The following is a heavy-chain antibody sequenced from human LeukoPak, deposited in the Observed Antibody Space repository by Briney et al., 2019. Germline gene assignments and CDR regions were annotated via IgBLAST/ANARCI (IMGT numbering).Heavy chain of an antibody. D-gene: IGHD2-2*02. CDR2: ISGSCGST. V-gene: IGHV3-23*01. CDR3: AKDRKTCSSTSCYTFPGCWFDP. Sequence: PGGSLRLSCAASGFTFSSYAMSWVRQAPGKGPEWVSAISGSCGSTYYADSVKGRFTISRDNSKNTLYLQMNSLRAEDTAVYYCAKDRKTCSSTSCYTFPGCWFDPWGQGTLATVSS. J-gene: IGHJ5*02. CDR1: GFTFSSYA.